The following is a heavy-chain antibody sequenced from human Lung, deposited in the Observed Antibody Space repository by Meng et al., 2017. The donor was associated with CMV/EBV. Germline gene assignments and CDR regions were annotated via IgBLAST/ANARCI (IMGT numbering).Heavy chain of an antibody. D-gene: IGHD3-3*01. CDR2: IYSGGST. Sequence: GESXKISCAASGFTVSSNYMSWVRQAPGKGLEWVSVIYSGGSTYYADSVKGRFTISRDNSKNTLYLQMNSLRAEDTAVYYCARAPYDFWSSYYYGMDVWGQGPTVTVSS. CDR1: GFTVSSNY. V-gene: IGHV3-53*01. CDR3: ARAPYDFWSSYYYGMDV. J-gene: IGHJ6*02.